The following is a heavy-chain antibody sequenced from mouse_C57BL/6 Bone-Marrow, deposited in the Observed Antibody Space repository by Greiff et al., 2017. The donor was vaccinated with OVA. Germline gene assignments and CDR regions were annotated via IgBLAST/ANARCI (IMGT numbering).Heavy chain of an antibody. V-gene: IGHV6-3*01. CDR1: GFTFSNYW. D-gene: IGHD2-4*01. Sequence: EVQGVESGGGLVQPGGSMKLSCVASGFTFSNYWMNWVRQSPEKGLEWVAQIRLKSDNYATHYAESVKGRFTISRDDSKSSVYLQMNNLRAEDTGIYYCTVYYDYDNWGQGTTLTVSS. CDR2: IRLKSDNYAT. J-gene: IGHJ2*01. CDR3: TVYYDYDN.